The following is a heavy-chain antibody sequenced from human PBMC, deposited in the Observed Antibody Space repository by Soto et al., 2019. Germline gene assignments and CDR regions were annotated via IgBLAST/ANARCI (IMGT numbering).Heavy chain of an antibody. CDR2: ISAYNGNT. J-gene: IGHJ3*02. D-gene: IGHD3-22*01. V-gene: IGHV1-18*01. CDR3: ARDKAMIVGRMAFDI. Sequence: QVQLVQSGAEVKKPGASVKVSCKASGYTFTSYGISWVRQAPGQGLEWMGWISAYNGNTNYAQKLQGRVTMTTDKSMXTAYMELRSLRSDDTAVYYCARDKAMIVGRMAFDIWGQGTMVTVSS. CDR1: GYTFTSYG.